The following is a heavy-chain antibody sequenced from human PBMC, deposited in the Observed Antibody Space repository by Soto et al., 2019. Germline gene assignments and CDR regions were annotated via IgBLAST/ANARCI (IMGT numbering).Heavy chain of an antibody. J-gene: IGHJ4*02. D-gene: IGHD2-15*01. V-gene: IGHV1-69*01. CDR3: ARDPDYCSGGSCYWAFDY. Sequence: QVQLVQSGAEVKKPGSSVKVSCKASGGTFSSYAISWVRQAPGQGLEWMGGIIPIFGTANYAQKFQGRVTITADESTNTAYMELSSLRSEDTAVYYCARDPDYCSGGSCYWAFDYWGQGTLVTVSS. CDR2: IIPIFGTA. CDR1: GGTFSSYA.